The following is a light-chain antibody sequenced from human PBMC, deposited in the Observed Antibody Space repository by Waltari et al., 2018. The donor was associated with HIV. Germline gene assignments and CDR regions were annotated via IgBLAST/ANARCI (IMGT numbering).Light chain of an antibody. J-gene: IGLJ1*01. CDR3: SSYTNSDTRV. CDR2: DVS. CDR1: SSDIGRYKF. Sequence: QSALTQPASVSGSPGQSITISCTGTSSDIGRYKFVSWYQQHPGKAPKLMIYDVSNRAPGVSNRFSGSKSGDTASRTISGLQAEGEAAYYCSSYTNSDTRVFGTGTKVTVL. V-gene: IGLV2-14*03.